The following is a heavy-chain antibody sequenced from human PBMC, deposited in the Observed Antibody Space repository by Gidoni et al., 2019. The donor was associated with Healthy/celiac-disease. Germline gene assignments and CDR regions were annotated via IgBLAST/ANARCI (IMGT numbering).Heavy chain of an antibody. J-gene: IGHJ6*02. Sequence: QLQLVQSGAEVKKPGSSLKVSCKSSGGTFSSSAISWVRQAPGQGLEWMGGIIPIVGTANNAQKFQGRVTITADESTSTTYMELSSLRSEDTAVYYCARDHGGNSIYYDYGMDVWGQGTTVTVSS. CDR2: IIPIVGTA. D-gene: IGHD2-21*02. CDR1: GGTFSSSA. V-gene: IGHV1-69*01. CDR3: ARDHGGNSIYYDYGMDV.